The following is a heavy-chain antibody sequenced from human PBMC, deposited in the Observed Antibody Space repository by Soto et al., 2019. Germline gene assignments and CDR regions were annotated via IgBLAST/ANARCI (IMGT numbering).Heavy chain of an antibody. D-gene: IGHD2-15*01. V-gene: IGHV3-11*01. J-gene: IGHJ6*02. CDR3: ATIGVATYYYYGMDV. CDR1: GFTFSDYY. CDR2: ISSSGSTI. Sequence: GGSLRLSCAASGFTFSDYYMSWIRQAPGKGLEWVSYISSSGSTIYYADSVKGRFTISRDNAKNSLYLQMNSLRAEDTAVYYCATIGVATYYYYGMDVWGQGTTVTVSS.